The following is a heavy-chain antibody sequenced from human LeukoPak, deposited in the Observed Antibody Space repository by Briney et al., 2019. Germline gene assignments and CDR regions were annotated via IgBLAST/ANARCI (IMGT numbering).Heavy chain of an antibody. CDR1: GGTFSSYA. CDR3: ASGQTFYSSGYYGGMSTGELYYFDY. CDR2: IIPIFGTA. D-gene: IGHD3-22*01. V-gene: IGHV1-69*06. Sequence: ASVKVSCKASGGTFSSYAISWVRQAPGQGLEWMGGIIPIFGTANYAQKFQGRVTITADKSTSTAYMELSSLRSEDTAVYYCASGQTFYSSGYYGGMSTGELYYFDYWGQGTLVTVSS. J-gene: IGHJ4*02.